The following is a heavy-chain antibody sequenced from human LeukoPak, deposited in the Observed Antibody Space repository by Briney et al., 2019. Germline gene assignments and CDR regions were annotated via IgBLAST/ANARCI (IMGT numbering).Heavy chain of an antibody. CDR1: GFTFSSYG. D-gene: IGHD6-13*01. CDR3: AREAVAPSGIAAAGTSFHFDY. CDR2: IWYDGSNK. Sequence: GGSLRLSCAASGFTFSSYGMHWVRQAPGKGLEWAAVIWYDGSNKYYADSVKGRFTISRDNSKNTLYLQMNSLRAEDTAVYYCAREAVAPSGIAAAGTSFHFDYWGQGTLVTVSS. V-gene: IGHV3-33*01. J-gene: IGHJ4*02.